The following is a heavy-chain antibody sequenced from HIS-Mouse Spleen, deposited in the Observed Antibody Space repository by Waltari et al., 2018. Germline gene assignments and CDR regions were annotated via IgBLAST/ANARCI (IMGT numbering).Heavy chain of an antibody. CDR1: GFTFRSYG. CDR3: AKDKHHAFDY. V-gene: IGHV3-30*18. CDR2: ISYDGSNK. Sequence: QVQLVESGGGVVQPGRSLRLSCAASGFTFRSYGRHWVRQAPGKGLEWVAVISYDGSNKYYADSVKGRFTISRDNSKNTLYLQMNSLRAEDTAVYYCAKDKHHAFDYWGQGTLVTVSS. J-gene: IGHJ4*02.